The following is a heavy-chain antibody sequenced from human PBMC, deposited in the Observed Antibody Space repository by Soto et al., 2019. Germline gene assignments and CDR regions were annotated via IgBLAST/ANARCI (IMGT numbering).Heavy chain of an antibody. V-gene: IGHV1-2*02. CDR3: ASVGSSPQPLYYYYYGMDV. Sequence: VKVSCKASGYTFTGYYMHWVRQAPGQGLEWMGWINPNSGGTNYAQKFQGRVTMTRDTSISTAYMELSRLRSDDTAVYYCASVGSSPQPLYYYYYGMDVWGQGTTVTVSS. CDR2: INPNSGGT. D-gene: IGHD6-6*01. CDR1: GYTFTGYY. J-gene: IGHJ6*02.